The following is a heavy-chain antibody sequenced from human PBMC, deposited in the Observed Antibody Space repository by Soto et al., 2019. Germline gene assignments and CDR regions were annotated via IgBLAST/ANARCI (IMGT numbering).Heavy chain of an antibody. J-gene: IGHJ6*02. CDR3: ARFSNNWFQTEGMDV. Sequence: SETLSLTCTVSVDSITTYYWNWIRQPAGKGLEWIGRIDASGNTNYNPSLNSRVTLSVDTSKKQFSLKLTSVTAADTAVYYCARFSNNWFQTEGMDVWGQGTTVTVSS. CDR1: VDSITTYY. D-gene: IGHD1-1*01. V-gene: IGHV4-4*07. CDR2: IDASGNT.